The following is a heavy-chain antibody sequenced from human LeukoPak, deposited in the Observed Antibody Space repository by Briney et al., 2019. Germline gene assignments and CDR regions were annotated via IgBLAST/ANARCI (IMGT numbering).Heavy chain of an antibody. J-gene: IGHJ3*02. Sequence: ASVKVSCKASGGTFSSYAISWVRQAPGQGLEWMGRISPYNGNTKYAQKLQGRVTMTTDTSTSTAYMELRSLRSDDTAVYYCARASTHRYNWKSGQLNDAFDIWGQGTMVTVSS. CDR2: ISPYNGNT. CDR3: ARASTHRYNWKSGQLNDAFDI. V-gene: IGHV1-18*01. CDR1: GGTFSSYA. D-gene: IGHD1-20*01.